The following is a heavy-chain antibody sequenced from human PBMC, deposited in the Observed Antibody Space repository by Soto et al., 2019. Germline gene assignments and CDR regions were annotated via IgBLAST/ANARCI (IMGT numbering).Heavy chain of an antibody. J-gene: IGHJ4*02. CDR3: ARVGSTSWY. Sequence: EVQLVESGGGLVQPGGSLRLSCAASGFTFSSYWMHWVRQPPGKGLVWVLRIDGAGRSTNYADSVKGRFTISRDNAKNTLYLQMNSLRAEDTAVYYCARVGSTSWYWGQGTLVTVSS. D-gene: IGHD6-6*01. V-gene: IGHV3-74*01. CDR1: GFTFSSYW. CDR2: IDGAGRST.